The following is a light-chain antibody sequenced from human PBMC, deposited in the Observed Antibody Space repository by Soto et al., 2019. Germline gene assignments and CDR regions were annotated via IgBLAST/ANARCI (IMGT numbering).Light chain of an antibody. J-gene: IGKJ5*01. CDR3: QQRYNWPPLT. V-gene: IGKV3-11*01. Sequence: EVVLTQSPATLSLSPGERATLSCRASQSVNIYLAWFQQKPGQAPRLLIYDASNKATGIPARFSGSGSETDFTITISSLEPEDFAVYYCQQRYNWPPLTFGQGTRLEIK. CDR1: QSVNIY. CDR2: DAS.